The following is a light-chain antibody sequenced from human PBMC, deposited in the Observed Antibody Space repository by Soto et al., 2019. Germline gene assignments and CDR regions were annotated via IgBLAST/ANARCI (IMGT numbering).Light chain of an antibody. J-gene: IGLJ1*01. Sequence: QSVLTQPPSVSEAPGQRVTISCTGSSSNIGAGYEAHWYQQVPGTAPKLRIYENNNRPSGVPDRFSGSKSGTSASLAITGLQAEDEAEYYCQSYDSSLSGYVCGTGTKLTVL. CDR3: QSYDSSLSGYV. CDR2: ENN. CDR1: SSNIGAGYE. V-gene: IGLV1-40*01.